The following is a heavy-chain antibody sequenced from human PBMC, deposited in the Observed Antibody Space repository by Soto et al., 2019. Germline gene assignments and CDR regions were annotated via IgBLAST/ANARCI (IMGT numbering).Heavy chain of an antibody. J-gene: IGHJ4*02. Sequence: ASVKVSCKASGYTFTGYYMHWVRQAPGQGLEWMGWINPNSGGTNYAQKFQGWVTMTRDTSISTAYMELSRLGSDDTAVYYCARSPFLPGPPFYYFDYWGQGTLVTVSS. V-gene: IGHV1-2*04. CDR1: GYTFTGYY. CDR3: ARSPFLPGPPFYYFDY. CDR2: INPNSGGT.